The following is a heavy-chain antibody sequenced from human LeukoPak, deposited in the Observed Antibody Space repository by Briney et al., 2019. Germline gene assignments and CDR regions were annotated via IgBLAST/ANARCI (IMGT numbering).Heavy chain of an antibody. J-gene: IGHJ6*03. Sequence: SETLSLTCTVSGGSISSSSYYWGWIRQPPGKGLEWIANIYYSGSTYYNPSLKSRVTVSVDTSKNQFSLKLSSVTAADTAVYYCVRLRRTFGYYYYYMDVWGKGTTVTVSS. CDR3: VRLRRTFGYYYYYMDV. CDR1: GGSISSSSYY. CDR2: IYYSGST. D-gene: IGHD3-16*01. V-gene: IGHV4-39*07.